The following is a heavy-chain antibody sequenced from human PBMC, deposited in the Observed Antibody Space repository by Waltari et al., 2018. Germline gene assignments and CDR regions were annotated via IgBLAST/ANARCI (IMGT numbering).Heavy chain of an antibody. CDR1: GYTFTSYD. J-gene: IGHJ5*02. Sequence: QVQLVQSGAEVKKPGASVKVSCKASGYTFTSYDIHWVRQATGQGLEWMGWMNPNSGNTGYAQKFQGRVTMTRNTSISTAYMELSSLRSEDTAVYYCAQTYYDFWSGYYTAWGQGTLVTVSS. V-gene: IGHV1-8*01. CDR2: MNPNSGNT. CDR3: AQTYYDFWSGYYTA. D-gene: IGHD3-3*01.